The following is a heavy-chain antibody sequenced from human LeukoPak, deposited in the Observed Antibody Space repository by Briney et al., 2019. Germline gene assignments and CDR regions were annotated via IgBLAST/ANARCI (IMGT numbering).Heavy chain of an antibody. CDR1: GFSFSKFY. CDR2: IKHDGSET. CDR3: TRDEGATVITYRFDY. V-gene: IGHV3-7*03. Sequence: GGSLRLSCAASGFSFSKFYMSWVRQAPGKGLEWLANIKHDGSETYHVDSVKGRFTISRDNAENSLYLQMNSLRAEDTAVYYCTRDEGATVITYRFDYWGQGTLVTVS. J-gene: IGHJ4*02. D-gene: IGHD4-17*01.